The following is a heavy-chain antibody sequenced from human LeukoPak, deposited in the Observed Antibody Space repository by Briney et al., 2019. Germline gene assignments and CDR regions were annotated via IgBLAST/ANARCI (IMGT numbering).Heavy chain of an antibody. J-gene: IGHJ4*02. V-gene: IGHV4-39*01. Sequence: SETLSLTCTVSGGSIGSSSYSWGWIRQPPGKGLEWIGNIYYSGSTYYNPSLKSRVTISVDTSKNQFSLKLISVTAADTAVYYCASASFYDFWSSYSDFDYWGQGTLVTVSS. D-gene: IGHD3-3*01. CDR3: ASASFYDFWSSYSDFDY. CDR2: IYYSGST. CDR1: GGSIGSSSYS.